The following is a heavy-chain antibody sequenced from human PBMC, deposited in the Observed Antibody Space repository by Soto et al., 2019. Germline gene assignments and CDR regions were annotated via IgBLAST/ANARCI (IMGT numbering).Heavy chain of an antibody. V-gene: IGHV1-18*01. J-gene: IGHJ6*02. CDR2: ISGYNGNT. CDR1: GYTFTNYG. D-gene: IGHD2-8*01. Sequence: QVQLVQSGAEVKKPGASVTVSCKASGYTFTNYGFSWVRQSPGQGLEWMGWISGYNGNTKYAEKFQNRVTITTETSTNTAHMELRSLRSDDTAVYYCAREGHAPYYSYDMDVWGQGSAVTVAS. CDR3: AREGHAPYYSYDMDV.